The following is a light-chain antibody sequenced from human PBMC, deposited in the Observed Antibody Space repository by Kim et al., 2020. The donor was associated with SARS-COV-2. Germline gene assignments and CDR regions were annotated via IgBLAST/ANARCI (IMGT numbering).Light chain of an antibody. CDR1: SGSISRDY. Sequence: GKTVTTSCPRSSGSISRDYVQLYRQRPRSSPTIVICEENQRPSGVPDRFSGSIDSPSNSASLTISGLKTEDEADYYCQSYDSTNWVFGGGTQLTVL. CDR3: QSYDSTNWV. CDR2: EEN. V-gene: IGLV6-57*01. J-gene: IGLJ3*02.